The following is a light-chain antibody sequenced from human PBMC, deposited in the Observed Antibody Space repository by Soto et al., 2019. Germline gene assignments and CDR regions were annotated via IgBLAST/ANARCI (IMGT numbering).Light chain of an antibody. J-gene: IGKJ4*01. CDR3: QQLNAYPLT. CDR2: AAS. CDR1: QAISTY. V-gene: IGKV1-9*01. Sequence: DIQLTQSPSFLSASVGDRVAITCRASQAISTYLAWYQQLPGKAPKLLIYAASTLQSGVPSRFSGSGSGTQFTLTISSLQPEDFATYYCQQLNAYPLTFVGGTKVDIK.